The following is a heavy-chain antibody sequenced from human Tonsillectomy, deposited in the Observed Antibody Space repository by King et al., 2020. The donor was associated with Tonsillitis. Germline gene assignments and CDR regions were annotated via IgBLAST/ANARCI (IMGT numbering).Heavy chain of an antibody. Sequence: VQLVESGAEVKKPGESLKISCKGSGYRFSNYWIGWVRQKAGIGLEWMGIINPEDSDTRYSPSFQGQVTISADNSISTASLQWSSLKASDSAMYYCARRDGSGSYYSIDYWGQGTLVTVSS. CDR3: ARRDGSGSYYSIDY. J-gene: IGHJ4*02. CDR2: INPEDSDT. V-gene: IGHV5-51*01. D-gene: IGHD3-10*01. CDR1: GYRFSNYW.